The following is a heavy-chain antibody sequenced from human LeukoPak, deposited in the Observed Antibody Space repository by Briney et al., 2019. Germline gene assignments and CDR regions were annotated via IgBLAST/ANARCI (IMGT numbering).Heavy chain of an antibody. Sequence: SETLSLTCAVYGGSFSSYYWSWIRQPPGKGLEWIGEINHSGSTNYNPSLKSRVTISVDTSKNQFSLKLSSVTAADTAVYYCARAGHTPTHDAFDIWGQGQWSPSLQ. J-gene: IGHJ3*02. V-gene: IGHV4-34*01. CDR3: ARAGHTPTHDAFDI. CDR1: GGSFSSYY. CDR2: INHSGST. D-gene: IGHD2-21*01.